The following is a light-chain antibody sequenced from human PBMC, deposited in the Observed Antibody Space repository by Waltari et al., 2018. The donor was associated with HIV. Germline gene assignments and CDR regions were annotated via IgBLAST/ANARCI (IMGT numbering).Light chain of an antibody. V-gene: IGKV2-30*01. CDR1: QSLAYSDGSIY. CDR2: RVS. Sequence: VVMTQSPLSLPVTLGQPASISCRSSQSLAYSDGSIYLNWFHQRPGQSPRRLIHRVSGRDSGAPAISSGSASGTDFTLKISRVEAEDVGVFSCVHSTHWPPTFGPGTTLAI. CDR3: VHSTHWPPT. J-gene: IGKJ2*01.